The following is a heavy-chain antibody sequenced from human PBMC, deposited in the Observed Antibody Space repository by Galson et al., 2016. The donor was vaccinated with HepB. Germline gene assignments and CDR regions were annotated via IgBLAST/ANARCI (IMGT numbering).Heavy chain of an antibody. CDR3: VRGYSYGDY. CDR2: ISWDGVTA. D-gene: IGHD5-18*01. CDR1: GFTFDDYA. V-gene: IGHV3-43D*04. J-gene: IGHJ4*02. Sequence: SLRLSCAAAGFTFDDYAMHWVRQAPGKGLEWVSLISWDGVTAHYADSVRGRFTISRDNRKNSVYLQMNSLRPEDAALYFCVRGYSYGDYWGQGTLVTVSS.